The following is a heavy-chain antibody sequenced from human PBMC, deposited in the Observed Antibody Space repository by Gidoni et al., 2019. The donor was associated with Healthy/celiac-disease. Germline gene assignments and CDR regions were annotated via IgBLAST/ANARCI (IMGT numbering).Heavy chain of an antibody. J-gene: IGHJ5*02. V-gene: IGHV3-23*01. Sequence: EVQLLESGGGLVQPGGSLRLSCASSGFTFSSYAMSWVRQAPGKGLACVSAISGSGGNTYDADAVKVRCTISRDNSKNTLYLQMNSLRAEDTAVYYCVWSGDYHCGQGTLVTVS. CDR3: VWSGDYH. CDR2: ISGSGGNT. D-gene: IGHD3-3*01. CDR1: GFTFSSYA.